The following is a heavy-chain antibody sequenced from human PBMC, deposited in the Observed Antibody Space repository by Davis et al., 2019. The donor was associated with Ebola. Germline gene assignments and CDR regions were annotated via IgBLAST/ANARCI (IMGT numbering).Heavy chain of an antibody. J-gene: IGHJ4*02. CDR3: AKAEVNYYGSGSHFDY. Sequence: GESLKISCAASGFTFSSYWMSWVRQAPGKGLEWVSAISGSGGSTYYADSVKGRFTISRDNSKNTLYLQMNSLRAEDTAVYYCAKAEVNYYGSGSHFDYWGQGTLVTVSS. CDR1: GFTFSSYW. CDR2: ISGSGGST. V-gene: IGHV3-23*01. D-gene: IGHD3-10*01.